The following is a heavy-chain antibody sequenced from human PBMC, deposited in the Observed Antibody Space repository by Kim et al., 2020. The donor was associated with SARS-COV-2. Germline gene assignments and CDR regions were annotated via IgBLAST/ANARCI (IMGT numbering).Heavy chain of an antibody. D-gene: IGHD3-9*01. CDR1: GFTFSRNW. V-gene: IGHV3-7*03. J-gene: IGHJ5*02. CDR3: ARATGYDPWGGGTGFDP. CDR2: IKEDGSEK. Sequence: GGSLRLSCEASGFTFSRNWMSWVRQAPGKGLEWVAQIKEDGSEKYYVDSVKGRFTISRDNAKNSAYLQMNSLRAEDTAVYYCARATGYDPWGGGTGFDPWGQGTLVTVSS.